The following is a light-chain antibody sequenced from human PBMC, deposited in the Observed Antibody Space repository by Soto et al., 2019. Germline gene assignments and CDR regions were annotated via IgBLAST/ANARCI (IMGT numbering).Light chain of an antibody. J-gene: IGKJ1*01. CDR3: HQYGTLPWT. Sequence: EIVLTQSPGTLSLSPGERATLSCRASQSVSRNYLSWYQQKPGQAPRLLIYGASSRATGIPDRFSGSGSGTDFALTISRLEPEDFAVYCCHQYGTLPWTFGQGTKVEIK. CDR2: GAS. V-gene: IGKV3-20*01. CDR1: QSVSRNY.